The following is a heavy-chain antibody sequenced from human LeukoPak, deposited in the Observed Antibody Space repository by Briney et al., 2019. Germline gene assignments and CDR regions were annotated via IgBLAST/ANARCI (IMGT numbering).Heavy chain of an antibody. J-gene: IGHJ6*03. CDR2: IYYSGST. CDR1: GGSISSYY. D-gene: IGHD2-15*01. V-gene: IGHV4-59*01. CDR3: ARACSGGSCYSTSYYYYYMDV. Sequence: SETLSLTCTVSGGSISSYYWSWIRQPPGKGLEWIGYIYYSGSTNYNPSLKSRATISVDTSKNQFSLKLSSVTAADTAVYYCARACSGGSCYSTSYYYYYMDVWGKGTTATVSS.